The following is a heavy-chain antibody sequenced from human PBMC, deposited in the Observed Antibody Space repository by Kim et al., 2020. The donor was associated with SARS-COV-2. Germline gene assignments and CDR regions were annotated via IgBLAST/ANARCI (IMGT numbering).Heavy chain of an antibody. CDR2: MNPNSGNT. V-gene: IGHV1-8*01. D-gene: IGHD3-9*01. CDR3: ARDGLRYFDWLLYYYYGMDV. J-gene: IGHJ6*01. Sequence: ASVKVSCKASGYTFTSYDINWVRQATGQGLEWMGWMNPNSGNTGYAQKFQGRVTMTRNTSISTAYMELSSLRSEDTAVYYCARDGLRYFDWLLYYYYGMDVWGQGTTVTVSS. CDR1: GYTFTSYD.